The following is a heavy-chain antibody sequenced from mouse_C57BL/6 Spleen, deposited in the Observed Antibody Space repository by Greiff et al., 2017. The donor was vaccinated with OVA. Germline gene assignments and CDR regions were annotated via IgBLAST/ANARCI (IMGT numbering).Heavy chain of an antibody. CDR2: IYPGSGST. Sequence: VQLQQSGAELVKPGASVKMSCKASGYTFTSYWITWVKQRPGQGLEWIGDIYPGSGSTNYNEKFKSKATLTVDTSSSTAYMQLSSLTSEDSAVYYCAREGDYYGSIYAMDYWGQGTSVTVSS. V-gene: IGHV1-55*01. CDR3: AREGDYYGSIYAMDY. CDR1: GYTFTSYW. D-gene: IGHD1-1*01. J-gene: IGHJ4*01.